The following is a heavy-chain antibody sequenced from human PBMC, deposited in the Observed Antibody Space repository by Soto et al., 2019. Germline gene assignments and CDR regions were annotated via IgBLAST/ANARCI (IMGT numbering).Heavy chain of an antibody. D-gene: IGHD1-26*01. CDR2: ISWNTGSI. CDR1: GFTFDDYA. CDR3: AKDSEAVGEAAFDI. V-gene: IGHV3-9*01. J-gene: IGHJ3*02. Sequence: GGSLRLSCAASGFTFDDYAMHWVRQAPGKGLEWVSGISWNTGSIGYADSVKGRFTISRDNAKNSLYLQMNSLRAEDTALYYSAKDSEAVGEAAFDIWGQGTMVTVSS.